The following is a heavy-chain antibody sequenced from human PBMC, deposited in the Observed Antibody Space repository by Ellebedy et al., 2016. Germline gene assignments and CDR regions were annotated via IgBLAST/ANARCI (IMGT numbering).Heavy chain of an antibody. J-gene: IGHJ4*02. CDR1: GYTFTTFS. V-gene: IGHV1-18*04. CDR2: VNTFSRNT. Sequence: ASVKVSCXASGYTFTTFSITWVRQVPGQGLEWMGFVNTFSRNTKFAQKFQGRVSMTTDSHTHTAYLDLRSLRYDDEDMYYCAKTSGWGYGENWGQGTLVTVSS. CDR3: AKTSGWGYGEN. D-gene: IGHD3-10*01.